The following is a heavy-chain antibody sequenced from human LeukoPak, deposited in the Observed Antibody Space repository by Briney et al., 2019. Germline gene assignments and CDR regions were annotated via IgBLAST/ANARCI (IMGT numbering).Heavy chain of an antibody. CDR1: GFTFSDHF. CDR2: SRNKAKSYTT. CDR3: VRVGSVAGSDYLDY. V-gene: IGHV3-72*01. J-gene: IGHJ4*02. D-gene: IGHD6-19*01. Sequence: GGSLRLSCAVSGFTFSDHFLDWVRQAPGKGLDWVGRSRNKAKSYTTEYAASVKGRFTISRDESQNSLNLQMNSLKTDDTAVYYCVRVGSVAGSDYLDYWGQGTLVTLSS.